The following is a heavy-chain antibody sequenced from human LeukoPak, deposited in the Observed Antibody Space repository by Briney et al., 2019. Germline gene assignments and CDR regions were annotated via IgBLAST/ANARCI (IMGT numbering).Heavy chain of an antibody. D-gene: IGHD3-22*01. CDR3: ARGQMIVVALGGWFDP. V-gene: IGHV4-59*01. CDR2: IYYSGST. CDR1: GGSISSYY. J-gene: IGHJ5*02. Sequence: PSETLSLTCTVSGGSISSYYWSWIRQPPRKGLEWIGYIYYSGSTNYNPSLKSRVTISVDTSKNQFSLKLSSVTAADTAVYYCARGQMIVVALGGWFDPWGQGTLVTVSS.